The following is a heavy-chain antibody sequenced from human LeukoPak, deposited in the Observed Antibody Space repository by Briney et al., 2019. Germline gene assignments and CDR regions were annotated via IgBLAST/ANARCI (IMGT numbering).Heavy chain of an antibody. V-gene: IGHV4-39*01. D-gene: IGHD6-19*01. Sequence: SETLSLXCTVSGGSISSSSYYWGWIRQPPGKGLEWIGSIYYSGSTYYNPSLKSRVTISVDTSKDQFSLKLSSVTAADTAVYYCARLTPGIAVAGTVDYWGQRTLVTVSS. J-gene: IGHJ4*02. CDR2: IYYSGST. CDR3: ARLTPGIAVAGTVDY. CDR1: GGSISSSSYY.